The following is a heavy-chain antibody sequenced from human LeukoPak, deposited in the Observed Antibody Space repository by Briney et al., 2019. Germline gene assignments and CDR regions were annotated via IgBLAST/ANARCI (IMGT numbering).Heavy chain of an antibody. V-gene: IGHV4-59*01. D-gene: IGHD3-10*01. CDR1: GGSISGYY. CDR3: ARAGGSYSFDY. Sequence: SETLSLTCTVSGGSISGYYWNWIRQPPGKGLEWIGYIFYSGNTNYNPSLKSRGAISIDTSRKQFSLKLSSVTAADTAVYYCARAGGSYSFDYWGQGTLVTVSS. J-gene: IGHJ4*02. CDR2: IFYSGNT.